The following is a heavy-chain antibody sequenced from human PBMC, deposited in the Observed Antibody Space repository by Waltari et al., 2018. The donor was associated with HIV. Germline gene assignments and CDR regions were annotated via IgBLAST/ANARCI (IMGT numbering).Heavy chain of an antibody. Sequence: EAQLVESGGGLVKPGGYLRLSCVGSVFIFSNAWVNWVRQAPGKGLERVGHIESRAEAGTTDFPAHVKGRFAISRDDSKNTVYLEMQSLKTEDTGVYYCTTGWSQYPDFWGQGTLVTVSS. CDR1: VFIFSNAW. CDR2: IESRAEAGTT. D-gene: IGHD1-26*01. V-gene: IGHV3-15*04. CDR3: TTGWSQYPDF. J-gene: IGHJ4*02.